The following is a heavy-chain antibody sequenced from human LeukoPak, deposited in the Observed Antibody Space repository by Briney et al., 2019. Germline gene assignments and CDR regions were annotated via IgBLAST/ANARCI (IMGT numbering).Heavy chain of an antibody. CDR3: ATGYSSGYDAFDI. CDR1: GYTLTELS. J-gene: IGHJ3*02. Sequence: ASVKVSCKVSGYTLTELSMHWVRQAPGKGLEWMGGFDPEDGETIYAQKFQGRVTMTEDTSTDTAYMGLSSLRSEDTAVYYCATGYSSGYDAFDIWGQGTMVTVSS. D-gene: IGHD6-19*01. CDR2: FDPEDGET. V-gene: IGHV1-24*01.